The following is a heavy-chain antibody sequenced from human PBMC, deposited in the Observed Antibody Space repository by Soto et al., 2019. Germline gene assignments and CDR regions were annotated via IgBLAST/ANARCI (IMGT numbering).Heavy chain of an antibody. CDR3: ARGGYSYGSLYYFDY. Sequence: PSETLSLTCTVSGGSISSRGYYWGWIRQPPGKGLEWIGTIYYSGSTYYNPSLKSRVTISVDTSKNQFSLKLSSVTAADTALYYCARGGYSYGSLYYFDYWGQGTMVTVSS. CDR1: GGSISSRGYY. CDR2: IYYSGST. J-gene: IGHJ4*02. V-gene: IGHV4-39*01. D-gene: IGHD5-18*01.